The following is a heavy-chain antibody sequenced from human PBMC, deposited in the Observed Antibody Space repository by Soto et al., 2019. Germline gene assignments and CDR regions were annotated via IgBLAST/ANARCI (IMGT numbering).Heavy chain of an antibody. D-gene: IGHD5-12*01. Sequence: SETLSLTCTVSGASISGYYWSWIRQPPGKGLEWIGYMYNTGSTVYNPSFKSRVTISVDTSKNQFSLNLSSVTAADTAVYYCARSHIVPRLFMYPYHYWGQGTLVTVSS. J-gene: IGHJ4*02. CDR2: MYNTGST. CDR3: ARSHIVPRLFMYPYHY. CDR1: GASISGYY. V-gene: IGHV4-59*08.